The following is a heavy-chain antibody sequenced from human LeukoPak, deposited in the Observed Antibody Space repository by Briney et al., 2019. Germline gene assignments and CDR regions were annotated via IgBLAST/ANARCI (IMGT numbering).Heavy chain of an antibody. CDR2: IYYTGST. CDR3: ARGRYSSSWTGTRYYGMDV. Sequence: SETLSLTCTVSGDSISSYYWSWIRQPPGKGLEWIGYIYYTGSTNYNPSLKSRVTISVDTSKNQFSLKLSSVTAADTAVYYCARGRYSSSWTGTRYYGMDVWGQGTTVTVSS. V-gene: IGHV4-59*12. CDR1: GDSISSYY. J-gene: IGHJ6*02. D-gene: IGHD6-13*01.